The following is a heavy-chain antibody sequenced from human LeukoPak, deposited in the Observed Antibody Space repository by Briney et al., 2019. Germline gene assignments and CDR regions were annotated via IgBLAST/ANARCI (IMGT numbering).Heavy chain of an antibody. CDR1: GGSISSGGYS. J-gene: IGHJ4*02. CDR3: ARSGRGVYYFDY. CDR2: IYHSGST. D-gene: IGHD3-10*01. V-gene: IGHV4-30-2*01. Sequence: SETLSLTCAVSGGSISSGGYSWSWIRQPPGTGLEWIGYIYHSGSTYYNPSLKSRVTISVDRSKNQFSLKLSSVTAADTAVYYCARSGRGVYYFDYWGQGTLVTVSS.